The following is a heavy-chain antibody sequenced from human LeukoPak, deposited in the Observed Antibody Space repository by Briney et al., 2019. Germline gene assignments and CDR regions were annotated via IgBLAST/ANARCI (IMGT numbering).Heavy chain of an antibody. V-gene: IGHV3-74*01. CDR2: ISFDGSDA. J-gene: IGHJ5*02. Sequence: GGSLRLSCAASGFTFSGFWMHWVRQAPGKGLVWVSCISFDGSDATYADSVKGRFTISRDNAKNTLHLQMDSLTVEDTAVYYCARGLDNWNLEHWGQGTLVTVSS. CDR3: ARGLDNWNLEH. CDR1: GFTFSGFW. D-gene: IGHD1-20*01.